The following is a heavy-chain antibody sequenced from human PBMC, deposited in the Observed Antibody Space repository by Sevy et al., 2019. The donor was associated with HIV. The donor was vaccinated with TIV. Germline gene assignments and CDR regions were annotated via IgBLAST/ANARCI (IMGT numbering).Heavy chain of an antibody. J-gene: IGHJ6*02. CDR3: ARAPTDFWTGGMDV. CDR1: GYAFTGYY. D-gene: IGHD3-3*01. V-gene: IGHV1-2*06. Sequence: ASMKVSCKASGYAFTGYYIHWVRQAPGQGLEWMGRINPISGGTDDSQHFQGRVTMTSDTSISTAYMDITRLTSDDTAVYYCARAPTDFWTGGMDVWGQGTVVTVSS. CDR2: INPISGGT.